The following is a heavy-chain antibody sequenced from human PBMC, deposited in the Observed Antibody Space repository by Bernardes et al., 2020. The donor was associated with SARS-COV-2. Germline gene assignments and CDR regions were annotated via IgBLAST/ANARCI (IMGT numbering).Heavy chain of an antibody. Sequence: ASVKVSCKASGYTYTNYGIAWVRQAPGHGLEWLGWISGYNGNTNYARHLQDRISMTTDLSTNTAFMELRRLRSDDTAIYYCAREFREVMAQFDSWGQGTLVTVSS. D-gene: IGHD3-16*01. J-gene: IGHJ4*02. CDR3: AREFREVMAQFDS. V-gene: IGHV1-18*04. CDR2: ISGYNGNT. CDR1: GYTYTNYG.